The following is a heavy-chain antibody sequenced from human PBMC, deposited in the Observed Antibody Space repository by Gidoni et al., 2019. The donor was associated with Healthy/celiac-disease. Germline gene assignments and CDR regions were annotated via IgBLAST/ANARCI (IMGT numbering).Heavy chain of an antibody. V-gene: IGHV3-21*01. CDR1: GFTVSSYS. J-gene: IGHJ6*02. D-gene: IGHD6-13*01. Sequence: EVQLVESGGGLVKPGGSLRLSCAASGFTVSSYSMNWVRQAPGKGLECVSSISSSSSDIYYADSVKGRFTISRENAKNSLYLQMNSLRAEDTAVYYCARDGRYSSSWYPYYYYYGMDVWGQGTTVTVSS. CDR3: ARDGRYSSSWYPYYYYYGMDV. CDR2: ISSSSSDI.